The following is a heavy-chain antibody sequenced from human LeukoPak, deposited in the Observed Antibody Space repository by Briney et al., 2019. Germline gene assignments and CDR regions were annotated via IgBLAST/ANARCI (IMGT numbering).Heavy chain of an antibody. Sequence: VASAKVSCKASGYTFTGYYMHWVRQAPGQGLEWMGWINPNSGGTNYAQKFQGRVTMTRDTSISTAYMELSRLRSDDTAVYYCARDDIVVVPVGFDPWGQGTLDTVSS. D-gene: IGHD2-2*01. V-gene: IGHV1-2*02. CDR3: ARDDIVVVPVGFDP. CDR2: INPNSGGT. CDR1: GYTFTGYY. J-gene: IGHJ5*02.